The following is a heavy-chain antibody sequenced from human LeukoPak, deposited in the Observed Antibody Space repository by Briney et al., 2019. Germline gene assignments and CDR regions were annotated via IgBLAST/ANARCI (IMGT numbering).Heavy chain of an antibody. D-gene: IGHD3-22*01. V-gene: IGHV3-21*01. CDR2: ITSSSSHI. Sequence: GGSLRLSCAASGFTFSSYNMNWVRQAPGKGLEWVSSITSSSSHIYYADSVKGRFTISRDNAKNSLYLQMNSLRAEDTAVYYCARDGLRITMIVTALDIWGQGTMVTVSS. CDR3: ARDGLRITMIVTALDI. J-gene: IGHJ3*02. CDR1: GFTFSSYN.